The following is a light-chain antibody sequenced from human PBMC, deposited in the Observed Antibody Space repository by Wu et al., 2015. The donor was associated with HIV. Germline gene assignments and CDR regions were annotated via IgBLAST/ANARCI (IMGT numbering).Light chain of an antibody. CDR1: QGISSY. V-gene: IGKV1-27*01. J-gene: IGKJ1*01. Sequence: IRMTQSPSSLSASTGDRVTITCRASQGISSYLAWYQQKPGKAPKLLIYAASTLQSGVPSRYSGSGSGTDFTLTISSLQPEDVATYYCQKYNTAPWTFGQGTKVEMK. CDR3: QKYNTAPWT. CDR2: AAS.